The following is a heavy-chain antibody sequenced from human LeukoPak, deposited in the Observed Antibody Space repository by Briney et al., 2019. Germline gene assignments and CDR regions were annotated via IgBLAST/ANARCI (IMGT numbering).Heavy chain of an antibody. J-gene: IGHJ6*03. CDR1: GFTVSSNY. CDR3: ASGSGSYRTPYYYMDV. Sequence: GGSLRLSCAASGFTVSSNYMSWVRQAPGKGLEWVSVIYSGGSTYYPASVKGRFTISRDNSTNTLYLQMNSLRAEDTAVYYCASGSGSYRTPYYYMDVWGTGTTVTVSS. D-gene: IGHD3-10*01. V-gene: IGHV3-53*01. CDR2: IYSGGST.